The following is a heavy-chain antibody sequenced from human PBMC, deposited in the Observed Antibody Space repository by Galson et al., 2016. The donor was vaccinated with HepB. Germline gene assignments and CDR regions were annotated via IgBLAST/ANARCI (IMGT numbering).Heavy chain of an antibody. CDR3: ASDHGGNPGSDY. CDR1: GFSFSSYG. J-gene: IGHJ4*02. V-gene: IGHV3-30*03. Sequence: SLRLSCAASGFSFSSYGMHWVRQPPGKGLEWVALVSSDETNKFYADSVKGRFTISRDNSKNMLYLQMHSLRTEDTALYYCASDHGGNPGSDYWGQGNLVTVSS. D-gene: IGHD4-23*01. CDR2: VSSDETNK.